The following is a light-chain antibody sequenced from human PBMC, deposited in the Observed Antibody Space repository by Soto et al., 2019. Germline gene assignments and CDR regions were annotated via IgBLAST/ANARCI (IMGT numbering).Light chain of an antibody. CDR3: AAWDDSLSGVV. CDR1: NSNIGNNY. CDR2: TNN. V-gene: IGLV1-47*01. Sequence: QSVLTQPPSASGTPGQRVTISCSGSNSNIGNNYIHWYQQLPGTAPKLLIYTNNQRPSGVPDRFSGSKSGTSASLAISGLRSEDEADYYCAAWDDSLSGVVFGGGTKLTVL. J-gene: IGLJ2*01.